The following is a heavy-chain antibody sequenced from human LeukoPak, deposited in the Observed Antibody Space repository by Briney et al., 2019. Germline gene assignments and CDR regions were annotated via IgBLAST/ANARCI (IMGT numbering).Heavy chain of an antibody. CDR1: GFTVSSNY. Sequence: GGSLRLSCAASGFTVSSNYMSWVRQAPGEGLEWVSVIYSGGSTYYADSVKGRFTISRDNSKNTLYLQMNSLKAEDTAVYYCAKGLRGITIFGVVPEDGMDVWGQGTTVTVSS. V-gene: IGHV3-53*01. CDR2: IYSGGST. CDR3: AKGLRGITIFGVVPEDGMDV. D-gene: IGHD3-3*01. J-gene: IGHJ6*02.